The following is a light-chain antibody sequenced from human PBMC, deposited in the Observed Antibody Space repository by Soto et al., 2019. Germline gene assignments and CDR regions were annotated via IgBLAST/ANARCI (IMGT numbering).Light chain of an antibody. Sequence: DIQMTQSPTSLSASVGDRVTITCRASQSINSYLNWYQQKPGKAPKLLIHAASSLQSGVPSRFSGSGSETDFTLTISSLQPEDFGTDYCQQSYSTPYTFGQGTNLEIK. CDR2: AAS. CDR1: QSINSY. CDR3: QQSYSTPYT. V-gene: IGKV1-39*01. J-gene: IGKJ2*01.